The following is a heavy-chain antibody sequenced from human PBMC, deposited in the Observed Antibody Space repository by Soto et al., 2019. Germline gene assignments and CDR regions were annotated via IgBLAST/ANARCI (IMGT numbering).Heavy chain of an antibody. CDR3: ARAPKVSGSSQTRPDF. J-gene: IGHJ4*02. CDR1: SGSFSGYY. CDR2: ISQSGHT. D-gene: IGHD6-6*01. V-gene: IGHV4-34*01. Sequence: QVQLHQWGAGLLKPSETLSLACSIYSGSFSGYYWSWIRQPPGKGMEWIGEISQSGHTNYSPSLKRRVSISITTSNKQFSLNLASVSAADTAVYYCARAPKVSGSSQTRPDFWGQGTLVTVSS.